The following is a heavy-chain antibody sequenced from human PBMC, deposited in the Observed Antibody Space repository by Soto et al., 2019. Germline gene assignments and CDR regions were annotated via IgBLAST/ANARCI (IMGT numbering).Heavy chain of an antibody. Sequence: QLQLQESGPGLVKPSETLSLTCTVSGGSISSSSYYWGWIRQPPGKGLEWIGSIYYSGSTYYNPSLKSRVTISVDTSKNQFSPKLSSVTAADTAVYYCALNWGWFGWYFDLWGRGTLVTVSS. CDR3: ALNWGWFGWYFDL. V-gene: IGHV4-39*01. D-gene: IGHD7-27*01. CDR2: IYYSGST. J-gene: IGHJ2*01. CDR1: GGSISSSSYY.